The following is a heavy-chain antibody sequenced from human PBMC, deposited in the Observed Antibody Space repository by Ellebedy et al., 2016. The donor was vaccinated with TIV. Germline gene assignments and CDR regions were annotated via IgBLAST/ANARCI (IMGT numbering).Heavy chain of an antibody. Sequence: SETLSLTXAVYGGSFSGYYWSWIRQPPGKGLEWIGEINHSGSTNYNPSLKSRVTISVDTSKNQFSLKLSSVTAADTAVYYCARRHPGYSYFDYYYMDVWGKGTTVTVSS. CDR1: GGSFSGYY. D-gene: IGHD5-18*01. V-gene: IGHV4-34*01. CDR2: INHSGST. J-gene: IGHJ6*03. CDR3: ARRHPGYSYFDYYYMDV.